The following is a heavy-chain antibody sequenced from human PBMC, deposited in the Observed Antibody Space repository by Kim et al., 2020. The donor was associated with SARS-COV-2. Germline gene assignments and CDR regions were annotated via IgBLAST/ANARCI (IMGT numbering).Heavy chain of an antibody. D-gene: IGHD1-26*01. CDR1: GFTFSDHY. J-gene: IGHJ1*01. Sequence: GGSLRLSCAASGFTFSDHYMDWVRQAPGKGLEWVGRTRNKANSYTTEYAASVKGRFTISRDDSKNSLYLQMNSLKTEDTAVYYCVPLVAVGATDYFQHWGQGTLVTVSS. CDR2: TRNKANSYTT. V-gene: IGHV3-72*01. CDR3: VPLVAVGATDYFQH.